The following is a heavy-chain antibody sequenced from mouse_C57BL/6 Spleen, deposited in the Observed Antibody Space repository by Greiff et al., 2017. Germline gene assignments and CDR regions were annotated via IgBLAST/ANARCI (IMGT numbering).Heavy chain of an antibody. CDR1: GFSLTSYG. J-gene: IGHJ3*01. CDR2: IWRGGST. Sequence: VQLQQSGPGLVQPSQCLSITCTVSGFSLTSYGVHWVRQSPGKGLEWLGVIWRGGSTDYNAAFISSLSISKDNSKSQVFFKMNSLQADDTAIYYCARGFDGYYPWFAYWGQGTLVTVSA. D-gene: IGHD2-3*01. CDR3: ARGFDGYYPWFAY. V-gene: IGHV2-2*01.